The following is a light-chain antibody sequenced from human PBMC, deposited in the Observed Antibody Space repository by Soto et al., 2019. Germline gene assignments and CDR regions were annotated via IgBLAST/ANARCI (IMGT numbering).Light chain of an antibody. CDR2: DNN. CDR3: GTWDSSLSAVYV. CDR1: SSNIGNNY. V-gene: IGLV1-51*01. J-gene: IGLJ1*01. Sequence: QSVLTQPPSVSAAPGQKVTISCSGSSSNIGNNYVSWYQQLPGTAPKLLIYDNNKRPSGIPDRFSGPKSGTSATLGITGLQTGDEADYYCGTWDSSLSAVYVFGTGTKLTVL.